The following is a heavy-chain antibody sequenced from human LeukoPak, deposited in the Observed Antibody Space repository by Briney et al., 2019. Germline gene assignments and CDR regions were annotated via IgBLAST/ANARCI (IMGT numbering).Heavy chain of an antibody. D-gene: IGHD3-10*01. CDR1: GFTFSSCA. CDR2: ISASGGTT. V-gene: IGHV3-23*01. Sequence: GGSLRLSCAASGFTFSSCAMSWVRQAPGKGLEWVSGISASGGTTYYADSVKGRFTISRDNSKNTLVLQLNSLRAEDTAVYYCAKDGGVWFGESNDYWGQGTLVTVSS. J-gene: IGHJ4*02. CDR3: AKDGGVWFGESNDY.